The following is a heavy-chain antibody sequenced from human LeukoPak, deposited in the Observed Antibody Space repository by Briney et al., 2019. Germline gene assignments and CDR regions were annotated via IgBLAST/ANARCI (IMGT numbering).Heavy chain of an antibody. J-gene: IGHJ5*02. CDR2: ISAYNGNT. CDR1: GYTFTSYG. Sequence: ASVKVSCKASGYTFTSYGISWVRQAPGQGLEWMGWISAYNGNTNYAQKLQGRVTMTTDTSTSTAYMELRSLRSDDTAVYYCARPTLVGATTSNWFDPWGQGTLVTVSS. CDR3: ARPTLVGATTSNWFDP. D-gene: IGHD1-26*01. V-gene: IGHV1-18*01.